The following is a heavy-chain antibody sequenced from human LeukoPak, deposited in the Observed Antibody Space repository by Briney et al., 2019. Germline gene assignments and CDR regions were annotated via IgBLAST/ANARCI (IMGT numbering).Heavy chain of an antibody. D-gene: IGHD3-22*01. V-gene: IGHV4-30-2*01. CDR1: GGSISSGGYS. CDR2: IYHSGST. J-gene: IGHJ4*02. Sequence: SQTLSLTCAVSGGSISSGGYSWSWIRQPPGKGLEWIGYIYHSGSTYYNPSLKGRVTISVDRSKNQFSLKLSSVTAADTAVYYCARAGYYDSSGYYVRLFDYWGQGTLVTVSS. CDR3: ARAGYYDSSGYYVRLFDY.